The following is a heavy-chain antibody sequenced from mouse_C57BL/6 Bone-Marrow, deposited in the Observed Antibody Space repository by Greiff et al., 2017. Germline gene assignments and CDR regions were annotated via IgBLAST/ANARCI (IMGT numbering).Heavy chain of an antibody. D-gene: IGHD1-1*01. J-gene: IGHJ4*01. Sequence: QVQLTESGPGLVQPSQSLSITCTVSGFSLTSYGVHWVRQSPGKGLEWLGVIWSGGSTDYNAAFISRLSISKDNSKSQVFFKMNSLQADDTAIYYCARGRDYYGSSYNYAMDYWGQGTSVTVSS. V-gene: IGHV2-2*01. CDR2: IWSGGST. CDR1: GFSLTSYG. CDR3: ARGRDYYGSSYNYAMDY.